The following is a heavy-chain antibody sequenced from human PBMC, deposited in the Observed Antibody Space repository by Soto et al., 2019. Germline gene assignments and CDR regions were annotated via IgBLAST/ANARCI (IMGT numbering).Heavy chain of an antibody. CDR1: GYTVTNYG. Sequence: QVQLVQSGAEVKKPGASVQVSCKASGYTVTNYGINWVRQAPGQGLEWLGWVSAYNGEKRYAQRVQARVIMTTDTSTTTAYMELRSLRSDDTAVYYCSRGTSIPASGDYWGQGTLVTVSS. J-gene: IGHJ4*01. D-gene: IGHD6-6*01. CDR2: VSAYNGEK. CDR3: SRGTSIPASGDY. V-gene: IGHV1-18*01.